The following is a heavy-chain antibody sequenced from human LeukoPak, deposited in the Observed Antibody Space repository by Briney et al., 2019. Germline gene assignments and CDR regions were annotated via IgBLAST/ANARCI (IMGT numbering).Heavy chain of an antibody. V-gene: IGHV3-48*03. D-gene: IGHD2-15*01. Sequence: PGGSLRLSCAASGFTFSSYEMNWVRQAPGKGLEWVSYISTSGTTIYYADSVKGRFTISRDNAKNSLYLQMNSLRAKDTAVYYCARASGGSYYWPPNWFDPWGQGTLVTVSS. CDR3: ARASGGSYYWPPNWFDP. J-gene: IGHJ5*02. CDR2: ISTSGTTI. CDR1: GFTFSSYE.